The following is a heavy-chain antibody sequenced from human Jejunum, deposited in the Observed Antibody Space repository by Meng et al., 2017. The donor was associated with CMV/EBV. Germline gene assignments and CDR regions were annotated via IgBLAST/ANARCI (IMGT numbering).Heavy chain of an antibody. D-gene: IGHD2-15*01. CDR2: IWHDGSNK. Sequence: SWATSGFTFSGHGMHWVSQAPGKGLGWVAVIWHDGSNKHYADSVKGRFTISRDNSKNTLYLQMDSLRPEDSSVYYCATKIVDDFDYWGQGTLVTVSS. CDR3: ATKIVDDFDY. CDR1: GFTFSGHG. V-gene: IGHV3-33*03. J-gene: IGHJ4*02.